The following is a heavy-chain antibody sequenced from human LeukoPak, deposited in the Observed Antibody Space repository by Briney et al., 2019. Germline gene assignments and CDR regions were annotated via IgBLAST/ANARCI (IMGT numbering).Heavy chain of an antibody. D-gene: IGHD2-21*01. CDR1: GGSISSSSYY. J-gene: IGHJ3*02. V-gene: IGHV4-39*01. CDR2: IYDSGST. Sequence: PSETLSLTCTVSGGSISSSSYYWGWIRQPPGKGLEGIGSIYDSGSTYYNPSLKSLVTISVDTSKNPSALKLSSVPAADTAVYSCARRAYDAFDIWGQGTMVTVSS. CDR3: ARRAYDAFDI.